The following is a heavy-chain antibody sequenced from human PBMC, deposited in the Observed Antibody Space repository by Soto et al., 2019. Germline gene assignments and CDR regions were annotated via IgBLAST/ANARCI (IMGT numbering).Heavy chain of an antibody. CDR1: GGSVSSNSAA. Sequence: QTLSLPSAISGGSVSSNSAACNLIRQSPSRGLEWLGRTYYRSKFYSHYAASVRGRIIINPDTSKNQFSLQLNSVTPEDTAVYYCARIVGSSDQDYWGQGTLVTVSS. J-gene: IGHJ4*02. D-gene: IGHD6-13*01. V-gene: IGHV6-1*01. CDR2: TYYRSKFYS. CDR3: ARIVGSSDQDY.